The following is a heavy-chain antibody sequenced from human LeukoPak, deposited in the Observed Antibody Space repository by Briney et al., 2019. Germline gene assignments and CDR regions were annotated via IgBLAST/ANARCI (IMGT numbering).Heavy chain of an antibody. CDR2: ISGSGGST. V-gene: IGHV3-23*01. CDR1: GFTFSSYA. CDR3: AKDSRIAVAGTFDY. D-gene: IGHD6-19*01. Sequence: PGGSLRLSCAASGFTFSSYAMSWVRQAPGKGLEWVPAISGSGGSTYYADSVKGRFTISRDNSKNTLYLQMNSLRAEDTAVYYCAKDSRIAVAGTFDYWGQGTLVTVSS. J-gene: IGHJ4*02.